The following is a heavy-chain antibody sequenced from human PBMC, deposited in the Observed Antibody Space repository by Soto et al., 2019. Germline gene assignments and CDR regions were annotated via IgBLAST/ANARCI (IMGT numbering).Heavy chain of an antibody. Sequence: PSDTVSLTXTVSGGSISSGGYYWSWIRQHPEKGLEWIGHIYHSGNTYYNPSLKSRVTISVDTSKNQFSLKLSSVTAADTAVYHCARDASTSWHYFDYWGQGTLVTVSS. CDR2: IYHSGNT. V-gene: IGHV4-31*02. CDR3: ARDASTSWHYFDY. CDR1: GGSISSGGYY. J-gene: IGHJ4*02. D-gene: IGHD6-13*01.